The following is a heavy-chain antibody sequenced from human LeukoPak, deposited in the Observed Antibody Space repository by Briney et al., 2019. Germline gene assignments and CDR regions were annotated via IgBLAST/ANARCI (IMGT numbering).Heavy chain of an antibody. D-gene: IGHD6-19*01. CDR3: AKDGGQWLVWSGYYFDY. Sequence: PGGSLRLSCAASGFTFSSYAMSWVRQAPGKGLEWVSAISGSGGSTYYADSVKGRFTISRDNSKNTLYLQMNSLRAEDTAVYYCAKDGGQWLVWSGYYFDYWGQGTLVTVSS. CDR2: ISGSGGST. V-gene: IGHV3-23*01. CDR1: GFTFSSYA. J-gene: IGHJ4*02.